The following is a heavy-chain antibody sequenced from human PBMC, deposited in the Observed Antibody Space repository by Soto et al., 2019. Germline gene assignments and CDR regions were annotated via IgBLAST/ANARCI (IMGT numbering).Heavy chain of an antibody. CDR3: ARAPGLGGRHPDFCRAYYVTDREPNYYGMDV. J-gene: IGHJ6*02. CDR1: GYTFTSYD. V-gene: IGHV1-8*01. CDR2: MNPNSGNT. D-gene: IGHD3-16*01. Sequence: GAPVKVSCKASGYTFTSYDINWVRQATGQGLEWMGWMNPNSGNTGYAQKFQGRVTMTRNTSISTAYMELSSLRSEDTAVYYCARAPGLGGRHPDFCRAYYVTDREPNYYGMDVWGQGNTVTVS.